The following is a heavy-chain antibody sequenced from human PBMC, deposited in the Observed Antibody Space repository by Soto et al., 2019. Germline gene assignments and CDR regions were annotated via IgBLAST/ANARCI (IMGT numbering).Heavy chain of an antibody. CDR1: GYTITSYA. J-gene: IGHJ4*02. V-gene: IGHV1-3*01. CDR2: INAGNSHT. Sequence: QVQLVQSGAEVKKPGAAVKVLCKASGYTITSYAMHWVRQAPGQRLEWMGWINAGNSHTKYSQKFQGRVTITGDTYASTAYMELSSLRSEDTAVYYCARDVGGADYWGQGTLVTVSS. D-gene: IGHD1-26*01. CDR3: ARDVGGADY.